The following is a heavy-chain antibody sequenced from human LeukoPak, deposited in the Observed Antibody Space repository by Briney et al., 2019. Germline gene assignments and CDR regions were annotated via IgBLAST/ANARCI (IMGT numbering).Heavy chain of an antibody. CDR3: ARDMGWQQFDQ. CDR1: RFTFSDYW. J-gene: IGHJ4*02. CDR2: IKKDGGET. D-gene: IGHD5-24*01. Sequence: GGSLRLSCVASRFTFSDYWMTWVRQAPGKGLERVANIKKDGGETYYMESVKGRFTISRDNARNSLYLQMNSLTVEDTAVYYCARDMGWQQFDQWGQETLVTVSS. V-gene: IGHV3-7*01.